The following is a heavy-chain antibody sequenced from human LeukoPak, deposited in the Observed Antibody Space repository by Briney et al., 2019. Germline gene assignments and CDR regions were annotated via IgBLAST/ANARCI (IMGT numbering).Heavy chain of an antibody. CDR2: TYYMSKWYN. CDR1: GDSVSSNRAT. D-gene: IGHD1-1*01. CDR3: AREGSEGYLFDY. V-gene: IGHV6-1*01. Sequence: SQTLSLTCAISGDSVSSNRATWNWIRQSPSRGLEWLGRTYYMSKWYNDYAVSVKSRITITPDTSKNQFSLQLNSVTPEDTAVYYCAREGSEGYLFDYWGQGTLVTVSS. J-gene: IGHJ4*02.